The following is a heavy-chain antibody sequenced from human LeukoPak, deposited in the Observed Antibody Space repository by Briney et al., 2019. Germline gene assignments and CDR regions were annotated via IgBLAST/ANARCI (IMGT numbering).Heavy chain of an antibody. D-gene: IGHD3-10*01. CDR2: IYYSGST. Sequence: KPSETLSLTCTVSGGSISSSSYYRGWIRQPPGKGLEWIGSIYYSGSTYYNPSLKSRVTISVDTSKNQFSLKLSSVTAADTAVYYCARRGEVRVFDYWGQGTLVTVSS. V-gene: IGHV4-39*01. CDR3: ARRGEVRVFDY. J-gene: IGHJ4*02. CDR1: GGSISSSSYY.